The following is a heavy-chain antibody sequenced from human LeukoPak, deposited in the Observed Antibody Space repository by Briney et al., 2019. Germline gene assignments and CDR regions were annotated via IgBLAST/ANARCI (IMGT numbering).Heavy chain of an antibody. D-gene: IGHD6-13*01. Sequence: GGSLRLSCAASGFTFSGSAMHWVRQASGKGLEWVGRIRSKANSYATAYAASVKGRFTISRDDSKNTAYLQMNSLKTEDTAVYYCTRPQYGSSWYDSFDIWGQGTMATVSS. CDR2: IRSKANSYAT. J-gene: IGHJ3*02. CDR1: GFTFSGSA. V-gene: IGHV3-73*01. CDR3: TRPQYGSSWYDSFDI.